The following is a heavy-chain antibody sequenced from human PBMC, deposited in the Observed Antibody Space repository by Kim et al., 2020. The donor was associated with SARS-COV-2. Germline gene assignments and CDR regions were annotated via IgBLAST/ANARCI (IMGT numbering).Heavy chain of an antibody. Sequence: WGSLRLSCAASGFTVSSNYMSWVRQAPGKGLEWVSVIYSGGSTYYADSVKGRFTISRDNSKNTLYLQMNSLRAEDTAVYYCARDPRPKGDSTTAGGYWGQGTLVTVSS. CDR2: IYSGGST. J-gene: IGHJ4*02. D-gene: IGHD2-2*01. CDR1: GFTVSSNY. CDR3: ARDPRPKGDSTTAGGY. V-gene: IGHV3-66*01.